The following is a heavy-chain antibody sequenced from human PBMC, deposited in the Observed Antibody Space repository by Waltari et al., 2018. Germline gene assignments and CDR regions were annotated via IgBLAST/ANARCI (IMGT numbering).Heavy chain of an antibody. CDR1: GFS. CDR2: IQHSGRT. CDR3: AVSGPYPGSDY. Sequence: GFSGSWIRQPPVKGLEWIGYIQHSGRTYYNPSLKSRVTLSVDTSKNQFSLKLSSVTAADTAVYYCAVSGPYPGSDYWGQGTLVTVSS. V-gene: IGHV4-30-2*01. D-gene: IGHD3-10*01. J-gene: IGHJ4*02.